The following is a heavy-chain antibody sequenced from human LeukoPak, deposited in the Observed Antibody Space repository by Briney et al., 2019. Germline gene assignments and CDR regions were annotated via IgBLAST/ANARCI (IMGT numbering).Heavy chain of an antibody. V-gene: IGHV3-23*01. CDR2: ISGSGGST. CDR3: AKGEAVAGTHSFDY. Sequence: PGGSLRLSCAASGFTFSSYAMSWVRQAPGKGLEWVSAISGSGGSTYYADSVKGRFTISRDNSKNTLYLQINSLRAEDTAVYYCAKGEAVAGTHSFDYWGQGTLVTVSS. J-gene: IGHJ4*02. CDR1: GFTFSSYA. D-gene: IGHD6-19*01.